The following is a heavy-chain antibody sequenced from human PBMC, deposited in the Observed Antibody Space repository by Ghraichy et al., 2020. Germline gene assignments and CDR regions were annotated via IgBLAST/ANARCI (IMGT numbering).Heavy chain of an antibody. J-gene: IGHJ6*02. Sequence: GGSLRLSCVGSGFTFSSYSMNWVRQSPGKGLEWLSYITSSGRTISYADSVKGRFTISRDNAQNSLYLQMKSPRDEDTTVYYCARGSTVVRFYYYAGMDVWGQGTTVTVSS. CDR3: ARGSTVVRFYYYAGMDV. D-gene: IGHD4-23*01. V-gene: IGHV3-48*02. CDR2: ITSSGRTI. CDR1: GFTFSSYS.